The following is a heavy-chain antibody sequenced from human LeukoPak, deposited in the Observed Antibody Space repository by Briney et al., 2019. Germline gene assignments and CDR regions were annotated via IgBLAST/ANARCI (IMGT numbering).Heavy chain of an antibody. D-gene: IGHD3-10*01. CDR1: GRSIDSYD. CDR2: IYTRGST. V-gene: IGHV4-4*07. J-gene: IGHJ4*02. CDR3: ARENGYFRSGMSYNLYYFDY. Sequence: SETLSLTCTVSGRSIDSYDWSWIRQPAGKGLEWVGRIYTRGSTNYNPSLNSRVTMSVDTSKIQFSLKVNSVTAADTAVYYCARENGYFRSGMSYNLYYFDYWGQGTPVTVSS.